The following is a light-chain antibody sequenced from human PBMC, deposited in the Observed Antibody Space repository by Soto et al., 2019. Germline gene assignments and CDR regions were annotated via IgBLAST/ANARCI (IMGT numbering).Light chain of an antibody. Sequence: QSALTQPASVSGSPGQSITISCTGTSGDIGSYNRVSWYQQHPGKAPKLIIYEVTDRPSGVSNRFSGSKSGNTASLTISGLQAEDEVEYYCSSYTHINTRACVFGTGTKLTVL. CDR1: SGDIGSYNR. J-gene: IGLJ1*01. CDR2: EVT. CDR3: SSYTHINTRACV. V-gene: IGLV2-14*01.